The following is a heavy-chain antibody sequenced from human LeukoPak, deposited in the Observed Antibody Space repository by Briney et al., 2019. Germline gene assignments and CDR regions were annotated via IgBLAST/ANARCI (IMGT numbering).Heavy chain of an antibody. CDR1: GLSISNDW. V-gene: IGHV3-15*01. CDR3: TLIQGWGSGSYYRDF. J-gene: IGHJ4*02. CDR2: VKSKSAGETT. Sequence: GGSLRLSCAASGLSISNDWMSWVRQAPGKGLEWVARVKSKSAGETTDYAAPVKGKFAISRDDSKNTLYLQMNSLKTEDTAVYYCTLIQGWGSGSYYRDFWGQGTLVTVSS. D-gene: IGHD3-10*01.